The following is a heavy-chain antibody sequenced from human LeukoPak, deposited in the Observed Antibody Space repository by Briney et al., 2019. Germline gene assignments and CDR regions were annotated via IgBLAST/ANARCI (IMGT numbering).Heavy chain of an antibody. Sequence: GGSLRLSCEAFGFTFRNYAMNWVRQAPGKGLEWVSAISGSGGSTYYADSVKGRFTISRDNAKNSLYLQTNSLRAEDTAVYYCARDPRYCSSTSCPDYYYGMDVWGQGTTVTVSS. J-gene: IGHJ6*02. CDR1: GFTFRNYA. CDR3: ARDPRYCSSTSCPDYYYGMDV. V-gene: IGHV3-23*01. CDR2: ISGSGGST. D-gene: IGHD2-2*01.